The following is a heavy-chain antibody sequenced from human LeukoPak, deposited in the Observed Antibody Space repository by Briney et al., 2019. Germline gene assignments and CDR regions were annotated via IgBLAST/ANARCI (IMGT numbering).Heavy chain of an antibody. D-gene: IGHD2-21*02. V-gene: IGHV1-69*05. CDR3: ARDKIPNNVPAAYCGGDCYPFWFDP. CDR2: IIPIFGTA. Sequence: SVKVSCKASGGTFSSYAISWVRQAPGQGLEWMGRIIPIFGTANYAQKFQGRVTITTDESTSTAYMELSSLRSEDTAVYHCARDKIPNNVPAAYCGGDCYPFWFDPWGQGTLVTVSS. CDR1: GGTFSSYA. J-gene: IGHJ5*02.